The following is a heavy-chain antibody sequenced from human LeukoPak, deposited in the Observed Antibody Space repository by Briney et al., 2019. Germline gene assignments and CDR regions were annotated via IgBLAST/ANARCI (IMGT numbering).Heavy chain of an antibody. J-gene: IGHJ3*02. V-gene: IGHV1-69*05. CDR3: GRSELRGAFDS. CDR2: IIPIFGTA. Sequence: SVKVSCKASGGTFSSYAISWVRQAPGQGLEWMGGIIPIFGTANYAQKFQGRVTITTDESTSTADMELSSLRSEDTAVYYCGRSELRGAFDSWGQGTMVTVSS. CDR1: GGTFSSYA. D-gene: IGHD1-26*01.